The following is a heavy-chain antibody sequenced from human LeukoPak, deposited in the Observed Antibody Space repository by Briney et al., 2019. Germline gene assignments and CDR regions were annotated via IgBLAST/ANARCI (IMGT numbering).Heavy chain of an antibody. J-gene: IGHJ4*02. CDR2: IFYSGVT. CDR3: ARGLTVVTIRSGTFDY. CDR1: GGSMINYY. D-gene: IGHD4-23*01. Sequence: SETLSLTCTMSGGSMINYYWGWIRQTPGKGLESLGYIFYSGVTDYNPSLKSRLTISIDTSKSQFSLNLNSVTAADTAVYYCARGLTVVTIRSGTFDYWGQGTLVTVSS. V-gene: IGHV4-59*01.